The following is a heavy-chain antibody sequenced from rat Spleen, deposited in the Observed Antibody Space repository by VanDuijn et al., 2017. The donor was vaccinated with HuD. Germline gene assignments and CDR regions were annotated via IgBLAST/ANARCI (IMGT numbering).Heavy chain of an antibody. Sequence: QVQLKESGPGLVQPSQTLSLTCTVSGFSLFSYSVSWVRQPPGKGLGWIAAILSGGSTYYNSALKSRLSISRDTSKSQLYLKMNSLQTEDTAAYCCARADIAAISTGGIWGQGVMVTVSS. V-gene: IGHV2-6*01. D-gene: IGHD1-2*01. CDR2: ILSGGST. J-gene: IGHJ2*01. CDR3: ARADIAAISTGGI. CDR1: GFSLFSYS.